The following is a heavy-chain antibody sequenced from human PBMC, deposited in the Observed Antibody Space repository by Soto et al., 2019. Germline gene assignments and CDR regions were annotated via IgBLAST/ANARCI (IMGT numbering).Heavy chain of an antibody. CDR2: IYYSGST. D-gene: IGHD5-12*01. J-gene: IGHJ4*02. CDR1: GGSISSYY. V-gene: IGHV4-59*08. CDR3: ARHEYSGYFDY. Sequence: SETLSLTCTVSGGSISSYYWSWIRQPPGKGLEWIGYIYYSGSTNYNPSLKSRVTISVDTSKNQFSLKLSSVTAADTAVYYCARHEYSGYFDYWGQGTLVTVPS.